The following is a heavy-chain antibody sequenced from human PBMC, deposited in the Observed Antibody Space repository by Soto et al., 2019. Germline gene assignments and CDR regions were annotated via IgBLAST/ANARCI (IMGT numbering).Heavy chain of an antibody. CDR1: GGTFSSYT. CDR3: ARGVDTAMSDDAFDI. V-gene: IGHV1-69*02. D-gene: IGHD5-18*01. Sequence: SVKVSCKASGGTFSSYTISWVRQAPGQGLEWMGRIIPILPIASYAQKFQGRVTITADKSTSTAYMELSSLRSEDTALYYCARGVDTAMSDDAFDIWGQGTMVTVSS. CDR2: IIPILPIA. J-gene: IGHJ3*02.